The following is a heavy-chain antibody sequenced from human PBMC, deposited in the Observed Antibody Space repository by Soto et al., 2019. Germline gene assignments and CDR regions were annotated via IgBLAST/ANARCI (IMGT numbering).Heavy chain of an antibody. D-gene: IGHD6-13*01. CDR1: GGSISSYD. V-gene: IGHV4-59*01. J-gene: IGHJ4*02. CDR2: IYYSGST. CDR3: ARGTKQQLVELYFDY. Sequence: LETLSLTCTVSGGSISSYDLSWIRQPPGKGLEWIGYIYYSGSTNYNPSLKSRVTISVDTSKNQFSLKLSSVTAADTAVYYCARGTKQQLVELYFDYWGQGTLVTVSS.